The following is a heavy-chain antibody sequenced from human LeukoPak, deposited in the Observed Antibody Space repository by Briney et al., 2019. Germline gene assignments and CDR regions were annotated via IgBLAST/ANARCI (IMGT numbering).Heavy chain of an antibody. D-gene: IGHD5-12*01. Sequence: ASVKVSCKASGYTFTSYGISWVRQAPGQGLEWMGGIIPIFGTANYAQKFQGRVTITADESTSTAYMELSSLRSEDTAVYYCARGGYDYNYYYYMDVWGKGTTVTIPS. CDR2: IIPIFGTA. CDR1: GYTFTSYG. V-gene: IGHV1-69*13. J-gene: IGHJ6*03. CDR3: ARGGYDYNYYYYMDV.